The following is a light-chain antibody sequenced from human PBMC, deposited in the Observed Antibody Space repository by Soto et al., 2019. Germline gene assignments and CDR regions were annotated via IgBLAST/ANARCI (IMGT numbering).Light chain of an antibody. CDR1: QGISSN. J-gene: IGKJ1*01. Sequence: QLTQSPSSLSASVGDRVTITCRASQGISSNLAWYQQKPGRAPKLLIFGASTLQSGVPSRFSGSGSGTDFTLTISRLEPEDFAVYYCQQYSDSVGTFGQGTKVDIK. CDR3: QQYSDSVGT. CDR2: GAS. V-gene: IGKV1-9*01.